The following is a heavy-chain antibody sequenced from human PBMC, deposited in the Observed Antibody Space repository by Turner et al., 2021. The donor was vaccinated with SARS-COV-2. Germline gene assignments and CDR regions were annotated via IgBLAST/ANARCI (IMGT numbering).Heavy chain of an antibody. Sequence: QLQLQESGPGLVKPSETLSRTCTVSGGPISSSSYYWGWTRQPPAKGRDWIGSIYYSWSTHYTPSPKSRVTISVDTSKNQFALKLSSVTAADTAVYYCAGHYRILSTFGGVPVANWFDPWGQGTLVTVSS. V-gene: IGHV4-39*01. CDR1: GGPISSSSYY. CDR2: IYYSWST. D-gene: IGHD3-16*01. J-gene: IGHJ5*02. CDR3: AGHYRILSTFGGVPVANWFDP.